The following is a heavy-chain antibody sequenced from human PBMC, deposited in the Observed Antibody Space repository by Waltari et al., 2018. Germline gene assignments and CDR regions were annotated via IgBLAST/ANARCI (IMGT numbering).Heavy chain of an antibody. CDR2: IYPGDSDT. D-gene: IGHD6-13*01. Sequence: EVQLVQSGAEVKKPGESLKISCKGSGYSFTNYWIGWVRQMPGKGLEWMGIIYPGDSDTRYSPSFQGQVTISSNKSITTAYMQWSTLKASDTAMYYCARRYAGNSHDYWGQGTLVTVSS. J-gene: IGHJ4*02. CDR3: ARRYAGNSHDY. CDR1: GYSFTNYW. V-gene: IGHV5-51*01.